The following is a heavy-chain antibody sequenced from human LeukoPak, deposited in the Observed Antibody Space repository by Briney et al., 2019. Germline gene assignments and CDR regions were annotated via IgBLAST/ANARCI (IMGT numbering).Heavy chain of an antibody. D-gene: IGHD3-22*01. CDR3: ARASGYSQVRWDWFNP. CDR1: GYTFTGYY. CDR2: INPNSGGT. V-gene: IGHV1-2*04. J-gene: IGHJ5*02. Sequence: ASVKVSCKASGYTFTGYYMHWVRQAPGQGLEWMGWINPNSGGTNYAQKFQGWVTMTRDTSISTAYMELSRLRSDDTAVYYCARASGYSQVRWDWFNPWGQGTLVTVSS.